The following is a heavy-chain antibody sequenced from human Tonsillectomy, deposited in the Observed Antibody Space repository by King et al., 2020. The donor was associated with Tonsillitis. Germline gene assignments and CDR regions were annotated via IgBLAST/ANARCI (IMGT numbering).Heavy chain of an antibody. D-gene: IGHD3-10*01. CDR1: GFTFNTYA. Sequence: VQLVESGGGVVQPGRSLRLSCAASGFTFNTYAMHWVRQAPGKGLEWVAVISSDGNNQYYADSVKGRLTISRDNSKNTLYLQMDSLRAEDTAVYYGAGRGELLWIGELYYFFDYWGQGTLVTVSS. CDR3: AGRGELLWIGELYYFFDY. CDR2: ISSDGNNQ. J-gene: IGHJ4*02. V-gene: IGHV3-30*04.